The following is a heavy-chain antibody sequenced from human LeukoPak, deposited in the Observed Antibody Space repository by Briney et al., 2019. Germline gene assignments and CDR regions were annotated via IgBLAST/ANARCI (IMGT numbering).Heavy chain of an antibody. J-gene: IGHJ4*02. CDR2: ISSSSSYI. D-gene: IGHD6-19*01. V-gene: IGHV3-21*01. CDR3: ARANHSSGWYGEDY. CDR1: GFTFSSYS. Sequence: GGSLRLSCAASGFTFSSYSMNWVRQAPGQGLEWVSSISSSSSYIYYADTVKGRFTISRDNAKNSLYLQMNSLRAEDTAVYYCARANHSSGWYGEDYWRQGTLVTVSS.